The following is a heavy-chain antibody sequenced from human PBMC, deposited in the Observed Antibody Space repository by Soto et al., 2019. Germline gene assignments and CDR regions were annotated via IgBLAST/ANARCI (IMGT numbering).Heavy chain of an antibody. CDR3: ARDQIKPPYNWFDP. J-gene: IGHJ5*02. CDR2: IIPILGTA. Sequence: ASVKVSCKASGGTFSSYAISWVRQAPGQGLEWMGGIIPILGTANYAQKFQGRVTITADESTSTAYMELSSLRSEDTAVYYCARDQIKPPYNWFDPWGQGTLVTVSS. CDR1: GGTFSSYA. V-gene: IGHV1-69*13.